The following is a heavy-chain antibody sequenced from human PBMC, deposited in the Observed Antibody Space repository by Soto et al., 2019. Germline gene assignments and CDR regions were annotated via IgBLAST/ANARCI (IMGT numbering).Heavy chain of an antibody. J-gene: IGHJ4*02. Sequence: QVQLVQSGAEVKKPGASVKVSCKASGYTFTGYYMHWVRQAPGQGLEWMGWINPNSGGTNYAQKFQGRVTMTRDTSISTAYMELRRLRSDDTAVYYCATTPSMVRGVINVYYFDYWGQGTLVTVSS. CDR1: GYTFTGYY. V-gene: IGHV1-2*02. CDR2: INPNSGGT. CDR3: ATTPSMVRGVINVYYFDY. D-gene: IGHD3-10*01.